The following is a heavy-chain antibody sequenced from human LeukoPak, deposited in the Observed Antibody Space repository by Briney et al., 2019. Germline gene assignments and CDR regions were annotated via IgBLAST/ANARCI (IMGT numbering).Heavy chain of an antibody. CDR3: ALGTSLDY. CDR1: GGPISSSSYY. Sequence: SETLSLTCTVSGGPISSSSYYWGWIRQPPGKGLEGIGGIYYSGSTYYNPSLKSRVTISVDTSKNQFSLELSSVTAADTAVYYCALGTSLDYWGQGTLVTVSS. J-gene: IGHJ4*02. CDR2: IYYSGST. V-gene: IGHV4-39*01.